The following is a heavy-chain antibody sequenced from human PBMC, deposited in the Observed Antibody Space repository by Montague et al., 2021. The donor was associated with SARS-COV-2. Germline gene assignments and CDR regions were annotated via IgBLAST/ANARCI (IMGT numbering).Heavy chain of an antibody. V-gene: IGHV3-30-3*01. CDR3: ARVIGDGMDV. J-gene: IGHJ6*02. CDR1: GFTFSSYA. D-gene: IGHD1-26*01. CDR2: ISYDGSNK. Sequence: SLRLSCAASGFTFSSYAMHWVRQAPGKGLEWVAVISYDGSNKYYADSVKGRFTISRDNSKNTLYLQMNSLRAGDTAVYYCARVIGDGMDVWGQGTTVTVSS.